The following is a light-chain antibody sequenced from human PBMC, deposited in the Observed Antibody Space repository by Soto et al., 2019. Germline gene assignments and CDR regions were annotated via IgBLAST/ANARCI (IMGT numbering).Light chain of an antibody. CDR2: DAS. Sequence: DIPMTQSPSTLSASVGDRVTITCRASQSISSWLAWYQHRPGKAPQLLIYDASTLQSGVSSRFSGSGSGTDFTLTISSLQPADFATYYCQHYNTFPYTFGQGTKLEIK. V-gene: IGKV1-5*01. CDR3: QHYNTFPYT. CDR1: QSISSW. J-gene: IGKJ2*01.